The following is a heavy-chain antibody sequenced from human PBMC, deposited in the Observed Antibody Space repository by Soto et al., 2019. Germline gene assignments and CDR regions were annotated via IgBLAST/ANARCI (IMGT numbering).Heavy chain of an antibody. V-gene: IGHV4-61*01. CDR2: VSHRGST. Sequence: QVQLQESGPGLVKPSETLSLTCTVSGGSVTSVNNFWSWIRQPPGKGLEWIGYVSHRGSTNYNPSLKSRITTSNDTSKYQSSLKLTSVTAADTAVYYCARAEDFRVDPWGQGALVTVSS. CDR1: GGSVTSVNNF. CDR3: ARAEDFRVDP. J-gene: IGHJ5*02.